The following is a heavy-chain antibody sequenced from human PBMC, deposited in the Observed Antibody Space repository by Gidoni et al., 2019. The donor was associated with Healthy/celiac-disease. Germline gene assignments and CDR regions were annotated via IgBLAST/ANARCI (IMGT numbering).Heavy chain of an antibody. CDR1: GGTFSSYA. D-gene: IGHD4-17*01. CDR2: IIPIFGTA. V-gene: IGHV1-69*01. Sequence: QVQLVQSGAEVKNPGSSVKVSCKASGGTFSSYAISWVRQAPGQGLEWMGGIIPIFGTANYEQKFQGRVKITADESTSTAYMELSSLRSEDTAVYYCARGGDYTPTNYYGMDVWGQGTTVTVSS. CDR3: ARGGDYTPTNYYGMDV. J-gene: IGHJ6*02.